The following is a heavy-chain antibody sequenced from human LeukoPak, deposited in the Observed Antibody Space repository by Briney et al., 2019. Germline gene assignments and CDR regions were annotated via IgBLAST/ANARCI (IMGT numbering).Heavy chain of an antibody. D-gene: IGHD1-7*01. CDR2: ISAYNGNT. CDR1: GYTFTSYG. V-gene: IGHV1-18*01. CDR3: ARDLELLLDYYTDV. Sequence: ASVKVSCKASGYTFTSYGISWVRQAPGQGLEWMGWISAYNGNTNYAQKLQGRVTMTTDTSTSTAYMELRSLRSDDTAVYYCARDLELLLDYYTDVWGKGTTVTVSS. J-gene: IGHJ6*03.